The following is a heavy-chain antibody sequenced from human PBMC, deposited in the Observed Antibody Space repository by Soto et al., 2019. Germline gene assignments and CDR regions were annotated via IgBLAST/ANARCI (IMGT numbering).Heavy chain of an antibody. CDR3: ARDPAP. J-gene: IGHJ5*02. CDR2: IYNSGTT. Sequence: QVQLQESGPGLVKPSETLSLTCTVSGGSITRGGYYWSWIRQHPGKGLEWIGYIYNSGTTHYNPFLKSRVTISGDTSKNQFSLKLTSVTAADTAVYYCARDPAPWGQGTLVTVSS. V-gene: IGHV4-31*03. CDR1: GGSITRGGYY.